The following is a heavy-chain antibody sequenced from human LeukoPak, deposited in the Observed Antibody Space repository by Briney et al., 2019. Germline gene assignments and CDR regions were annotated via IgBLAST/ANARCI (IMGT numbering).Heavy chain of an antibody. Sequence: GASVKVSCKASGYTFTSYGISWVRQAPGQGLEWMGWISAYNGNTNYAQKLQGRVTMTTDTSTSTAYVELRSLRSDDTAVYYCASPAWRGSWAPLDYWGQGTLVTVSS. CDR3: ASPAWRGSWAPLDY. CDR1: GYTFTSYG. CDR2: ISAYNGNT. V-gene: IGHV1-18*01. J-gene: IGHJ4*02. D-gene: IGHD6-13*01.